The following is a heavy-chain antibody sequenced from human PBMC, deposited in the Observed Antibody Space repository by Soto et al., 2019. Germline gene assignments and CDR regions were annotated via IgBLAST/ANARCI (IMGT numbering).Heavy chain of an antibody. J-gene: IGHJ4*02. CDR3: AKDLHSNRDGYHYGGDY. CDR1: GFTFSGYG. V-gene: IGHV3-30*18. Sequence: QVQLVESGGSVVQPGRSMRLSCAASGFTFSGYGMHWVRQAPGEGLEWLAIISYDGRKTYYADSVKGRFTTSRDNSKNTLFLQMNSLRAEDTAVYFCAKDLHSNRDGYHYGGDYWGQGTRVTVSS. CDR2: ISYDGRKT. D-gene: IGHD5-12*01.